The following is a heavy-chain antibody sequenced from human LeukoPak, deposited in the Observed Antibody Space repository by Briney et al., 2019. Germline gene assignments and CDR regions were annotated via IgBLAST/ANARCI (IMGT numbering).Heavy chain of an antibody. V-gene: IGHV3-21*01. Sequence: GGSLRLSCAASGFTFSSYSMNWVRQAPGKGLEWVSSISSSSSYIYYADSVKGRFTISRDNAKNSLYLQMNSLRAEDTAVYYCAREGLHLTVAGTYYYYYGMDVWGQGTTVTVSS. CDR3: AREGLHLTVAGTYYYYYGMDV. D-gene: IGHD6-19*01. J-gene: IGHJ6*02. CDR2: ISSSSSYI. CDR1: GFTFSSYS.